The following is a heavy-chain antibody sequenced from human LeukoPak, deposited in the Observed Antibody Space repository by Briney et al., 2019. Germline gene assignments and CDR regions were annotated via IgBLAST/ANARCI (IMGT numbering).Heavy chain of an antibody. D-gene: IGHD3-9*01. CDR3: ARDRDTLTGYYGDFDY. Sequence: PGGSLRLSCAASGLTFSSYGMHWVRQAPGKGLEWVAVIWYDGSNKYYADSVKGRFTISRDNSKNTLYLQMNSLRAEDTSVYYCARDRDTLTGYYGDFDYWGQGTLVTVSS. CDR1: GLTFSSYG. CDR2: IWYDGSNK. J-gene: IGHJ4*02. V-gene: IGHV3-33*01.